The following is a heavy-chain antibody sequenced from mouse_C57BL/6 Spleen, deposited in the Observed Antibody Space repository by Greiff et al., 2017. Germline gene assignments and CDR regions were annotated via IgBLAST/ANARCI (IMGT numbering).Heavy chain of an antibody. Sequence: VQLQQPGAELVKPGASVKMSCKASGYTFTSYWITWVKQRPGQGLEWIGDIYPGSGSTNYNEKFKSKATLTVDTSSSTAYMQLSSLTSEDSAVYYCARCPIITTVVAEDYWGQGTTLTVSS. J-gene: IGHJ2*01. CDR2: IYPGSGST. CDR1: GYTFTSYW. D-gene: IGHD1-1*01. CDR3: ARCPIITTVVAEDY. V-gene: IGHV1-55*01.